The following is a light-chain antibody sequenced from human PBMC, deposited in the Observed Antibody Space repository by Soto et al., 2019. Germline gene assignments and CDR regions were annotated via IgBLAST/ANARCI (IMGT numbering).Light chain of an antibody. V-gene: IGKV1-39*01. CDR1: QSIGSD. CDR2: DAS. CDR3: QQNYSPLVT. Sequence: DIQMTQSPSSLSASVGDRVTITCRASQSIGSDLNWYQQKAGKAPNLLIFDASTLQGGVPSRFIGSGSGTHFTLTISSLQPEDFATYYCQQNYSPLVTFGGGTKVEIK. J-gene: IGKJ4*01.